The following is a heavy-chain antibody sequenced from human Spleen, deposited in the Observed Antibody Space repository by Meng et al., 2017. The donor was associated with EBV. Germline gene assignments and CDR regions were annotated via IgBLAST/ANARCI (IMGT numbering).Heavy chain of an antibody. J-gene: IGHJ4*02. CDR2: VHYTGST. Sequence: QLQLRESGPGQVKPSETLSLTCTVSGDSISSFYYWGWIRQPPGRGLEWIGSVHYTGSTYYRPSLKSRVTVSVDTSKNQFSLRLTSVTAADTAVYYCARPFPSWQSPRLDPFGAWGQGTLVTVAS. D-gene: IGHD6-19*01. V-gene: IGHV4-39*01. CDR3: ARPFPSWQSPRLDPFGA. CDR1: GDSISSFYY.